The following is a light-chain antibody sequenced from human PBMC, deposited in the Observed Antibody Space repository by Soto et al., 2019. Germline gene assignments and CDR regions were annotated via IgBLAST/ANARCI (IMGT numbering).Light chain of an antibody. V-gene: IGLV2-14*01. CDR3: ISTTSTITYV. CDR2: EVS. J-gene: IGLJ1*01. Sequence: QSGLTQPASVSGSPGQSIAISCTGTTSDVGGYNYVSWYQQHPGKVSKLLIHEVSNRRSGVSNRFSGSKSGNTASLTISGLQAEDEADYYCISTTSTITYVFGTGTKVTVL. CDR1: TSDVGGYNY.